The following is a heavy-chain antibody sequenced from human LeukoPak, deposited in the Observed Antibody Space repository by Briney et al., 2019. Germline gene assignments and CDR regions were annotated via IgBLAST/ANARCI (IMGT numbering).Heavy chain of an antibody. CDR2: VSGSGGST. CDR3: AKDSGAYSSGSYGY. CDR1: GFTFSTYA. V-gene: IGHV3-23*01. Sequence: GGSLRLSCAASGFTFSTYAMSWVCQAPGKGLEWVSAVSGSGGSTYYAESVKGRFTISRDNSENTLHLQMNSLRVEDTAVYFCAKDSGAYSSGSYGYWGQGTLVTVSS. D-gene: IGHD6-19*01. J-gene: IGHJ4*02.